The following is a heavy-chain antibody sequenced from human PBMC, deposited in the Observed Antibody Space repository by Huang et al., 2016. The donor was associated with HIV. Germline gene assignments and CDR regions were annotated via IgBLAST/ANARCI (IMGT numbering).Heavy chain of an antibody. Sequence: QLQLQGSGPGLVKPSETLSLTCNVSGGSISDDYYYWGWMRQPPGKGLQWVATIYYNGDAYYSPSLRRRLTLAVDTSRNQFSLKLRSATAADTAVYYCTRAPRTTLFYFEHWGLGTLVTVSS. J-gene: IGHJ4*02. CDR1: GGSISDDYYY. D-gene: IGHD1-7*01. CDR2: IYYNGDA. V-gene: IGHV4-39*01. CDR3: TRAPRTTLFYFEH.